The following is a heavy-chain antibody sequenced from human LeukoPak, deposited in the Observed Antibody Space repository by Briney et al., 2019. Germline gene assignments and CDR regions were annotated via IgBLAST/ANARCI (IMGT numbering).Heavy chain of an antibody. V-gene: IGHV3-23*01. D-gene: IGHD6-19*01. Sequence: PGGSLRLSCEASGFTFGSYAMYWVRQAPGKGLEWVAGIFGSGGSAHYADSAKGRFTISRDNSKNTVYLQINSLRAEDTARYYCGKTNTGYSSGQKPAWPVDYWGQGTLVTVS. CDR2: IFGSGGSA. CDR3: GKTNTGYSSGQKPAWPVDY. CDR1: GFTFGSYA. J-gene: IGHJ4*02.